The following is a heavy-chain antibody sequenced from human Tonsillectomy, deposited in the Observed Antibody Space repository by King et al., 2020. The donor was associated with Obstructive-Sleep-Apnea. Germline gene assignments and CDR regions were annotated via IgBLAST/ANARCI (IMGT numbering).Heavy chain of an antibody. CDR3: ARGGGSPPFDY. CDR1: GGSISSYY. J-gene: IGHJ4*02. V-gene: IGHV4-59*01. D-gene: IGHD1-26*01. Sequence: VQLQESGPGLVKPSETLSLTCTFSGGSISSYYWSWIRQPPGKGLDGIGYIYYIGSTNCNPSLKIRVTISVDTSKNQFSLRLSSVTAADTAVFYCARGGGSPPFDYWGQGTLVTVSS. CDR2: IYYIGST.